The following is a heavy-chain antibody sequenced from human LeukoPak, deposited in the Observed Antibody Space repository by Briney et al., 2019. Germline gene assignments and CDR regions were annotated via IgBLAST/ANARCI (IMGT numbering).Heavy chain of an antibody. D-gene: IGHD5-12*01. J-gene: IGHJ4*02. Sequence: PSETLSLTCTVSGGSISSSSYYWGWIRQPPGKGLEWIGSIYYSGSTYYNPSLKSRVTISVDTSKNQFSLKLSSVTAADTAVYYCARDLTLSGYDSGPSLGPVDYWGQGTLVTVSS. CDR1: GGSISSSSYY. V-gene: IGHV4-39*07. CDR3: ARDLTLSGYDSGPSLGPVDY. CDR2: IYYSGST.